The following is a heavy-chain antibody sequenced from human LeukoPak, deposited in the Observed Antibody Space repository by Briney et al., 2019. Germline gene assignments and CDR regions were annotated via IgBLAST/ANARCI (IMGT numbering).Heavy chain of an antibody. V-gene: IGHV4-34*01. D-gene: IGHD3-3*01. CDR1: GGSFSGYY. CDR2: INHSGST. Sequence: SETLSLTCAVYGGSFSGYYGSWIRQPPGKGLEWIGEINHSGSTNYNPSLKSRVTISVDPSKTQFSLKLSSVAAAETAVYYCASGFPYYDFWSGYYVGDYYYMDGWGKGTTVTVSS. J-gene: IGHJ6*03. CDR3: ASGFPYYDFWSGYYVGDYYYMDG.